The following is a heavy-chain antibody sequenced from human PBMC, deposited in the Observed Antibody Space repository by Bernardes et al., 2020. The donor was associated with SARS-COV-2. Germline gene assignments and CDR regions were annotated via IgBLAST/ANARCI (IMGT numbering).Heavy chain of an antibody. CDR3: ARDARGWLQFGNWYFDL. D-gene: IGHD5-12*01. J-gene: IGHJ2*01. V-gene: IGHV4-59*01. Sequence: SETLSLTCTVSGGSISSYYWSWIRQPPGKGLKWIGYIYYSGSTNYNPSLKSRVTISVDTSKNQFSLKLSSVTAADTAVYYCARDARGWLQFGNWYFDLWGRGTLVTVSS. CDR2: IYYSGST. CDR1: GGSISSYY.